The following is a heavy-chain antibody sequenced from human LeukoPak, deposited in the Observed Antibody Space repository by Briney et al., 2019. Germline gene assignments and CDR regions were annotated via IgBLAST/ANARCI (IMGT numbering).Heavy chain of an antibody. V-gene: IGHV3-30*18. D-gene: IGHD6-6*01. J-gene: IGHJ4*02. CDR1: GFTFSSYA. Sequence: GGSLRLSCAASGFTFSSYAMSWVRQAPGKGLEWVAVISDDGSKKYYEDSVKGRFTISRNSSKNTLYLQMNSLRAEDTAVYYCAKDWSYSSSSAYYFDYWGQGTLVTVSS. CDR3: AKDWSYSSSSAYYFDY. CDR2: ISDDGSKK.